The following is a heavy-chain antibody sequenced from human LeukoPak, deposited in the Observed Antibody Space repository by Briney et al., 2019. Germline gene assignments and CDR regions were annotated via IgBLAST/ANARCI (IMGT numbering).Heavy chain of an antibody. V-gene: IGHV3-9*01. J-gene: IGHJ4*02. CDR3: AKDGGSGSFYYFDY. CDR2: ISWNSGSI. CDR1: GFTFDDYA. Sequence: PGGSLRLSCAASGFTFDDYAMHWVRQAPGKGLEWVSGISWNSGSIGYADSMKGRFTISRDNAKNSLYLQMNSLRAEDTALYYCAKDGGSGSFYYFDYWGQGTLVTVSS. D-gene: IGHD3-10*01.